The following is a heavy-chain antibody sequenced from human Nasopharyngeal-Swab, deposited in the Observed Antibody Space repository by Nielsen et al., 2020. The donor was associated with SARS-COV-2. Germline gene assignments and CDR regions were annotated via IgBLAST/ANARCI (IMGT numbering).Heavy chain of an antibody. CDR2: INHSGST. V-gene: IGHV4-34*01. D-gene: IGHD6-19*01. CDR1: GGSFSGYY. J-gene: IGHJ4*02. CDR3: ARAKGEWLSTGAYYFDY. Sequence: SETLSLTCAVYGGSFSGYYWSWIRQPPGKGPEWIGEINHSGSTNYNPSLKSQVTISVDTSKNQFSLKLSSVTAADTAVYYCARAKGEWLSTGAYYFDYWGQGTLVTVSS.